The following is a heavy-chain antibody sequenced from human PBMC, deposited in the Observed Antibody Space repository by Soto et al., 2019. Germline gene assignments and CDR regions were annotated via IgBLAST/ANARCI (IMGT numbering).Heavy chain of an antibody. CDR1: GITFSNHW. CDR2: IKQDGSGE. Sequence: GGSLRLSCVASGITFSNHWLSWVRQAPGKGLEWVANIKQDGSGEYYMDSVKGRFSVSRDNTKSSLFLQMNSLRGDDTAVYYCSTLSSTWPTGVDYWGQGTLVTVSS. J-gene: IGHJ4*02. V-gene: IGHV3-7*03. D-gene: IGHD6-13*01. CDR3: STLSSTWPTGVDY.